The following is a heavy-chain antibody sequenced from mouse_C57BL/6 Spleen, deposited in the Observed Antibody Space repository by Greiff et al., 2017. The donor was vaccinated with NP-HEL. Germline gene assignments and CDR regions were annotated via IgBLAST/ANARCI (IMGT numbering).Heavy chain of an antibody. CDR3: ASLGYAMDY. Sequence: DVMLVESGGGLVKPGGSLKLSCAASGFTFSDYGMHWVRQAPEKGLEWVAYISSGSSTIYYAATVKGRFTISRDNAKNTLFLPMTSLRSEDTAMYYCASLGYAMDYWGQGTSVTVSS. CDR2: ISSGSSTI. V-gene: IGHV5-17*01. J-gene: IGHJ4*01. CDR1: GFTFSDYG. D-gene: IGHD4-1*01.